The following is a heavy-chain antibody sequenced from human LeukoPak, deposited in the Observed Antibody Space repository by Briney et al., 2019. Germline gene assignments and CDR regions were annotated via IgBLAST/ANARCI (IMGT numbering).Heavy chain of an antibody. CDR3: ARDLYGGNSVPSFDY. Sequence: GGSLRLSCAASGFTVSSNYMSWVRQAPGKGLEWVSVIYSGGSTYYADSVKGRFTISRDNSKNTLYLQMNSLRAEDTAVYYCARDLYGGNSVPSFDYWGQGTLVTVSS. J-gene: IGHJ4*02. CDR2: IYSGGST. D-gene: IGHD4-23*01. V-gene: IGHV3-66*01. CDR1: GFTVSSNY.